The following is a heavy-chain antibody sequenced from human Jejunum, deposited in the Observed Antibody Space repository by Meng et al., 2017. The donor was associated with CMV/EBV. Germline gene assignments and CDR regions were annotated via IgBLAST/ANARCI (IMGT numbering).Heavy chain of an antibody. CDR1: A. CDR3: ARGPRCTSCYSGFYYFGMGV. D-gene: IGHD2-2*01. V-gene: IGHV1-69*05. Sequence: AISWVRQAHRQGLEWMGGIIPISGIAQYSQNLQGRVTITTDESTDTAYMGLSSLRSEDTAVYYCARGPRCTSCYSGFYYFGMGVWGQGTTGTVSS. CDR2: IIPISGIA. J-gene: IGHJ6*02.